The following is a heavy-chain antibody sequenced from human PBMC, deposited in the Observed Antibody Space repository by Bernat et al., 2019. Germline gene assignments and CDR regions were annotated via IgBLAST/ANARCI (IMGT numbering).Heavy chain of an antibody. D-gene: IGHD2-15*01. CDR1: GFIFSDHY. J-gene: IGHJ4*02. Sequence: EVQLVESGGGLVQPGGSLRLSCAASGFIFSDHYMDWVRQAPGKGLEWVGRIRNRANSHTTEYAASVKSRVIISRDDSKNSLYLQMNSLKSEDTAVYYCARGPPCSGGTCFDYWGQGTLVTVSS. CDR2: IRNRANSHTT. CDR3: ARGPPCSGGTCFDY. V-gene: IGHV3-72*01.